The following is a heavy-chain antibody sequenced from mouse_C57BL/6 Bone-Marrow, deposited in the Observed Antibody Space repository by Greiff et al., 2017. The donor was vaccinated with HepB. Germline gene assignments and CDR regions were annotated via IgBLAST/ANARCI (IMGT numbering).Heavy chain of an antibody. V-gene: IGHV14-3*01. CDR3: RHYYGSSYDWYFDV. CDR1: GFNIKNTY. CDR2: IDPANGNT. D-gene: IGHD1-1*01. Sequence: VHVKQSVAELVRPGASVKLSCTASGFNIKNTYMHWVKQRPEQGLEWIGRIDPANGNTKYAPKFQGKATITADTSSNTAYLQLSSLTSEDTAIYYCRHYYGSSYDWYFDVWGTGTTVTVSS. J-gene: IGHJ1*03.